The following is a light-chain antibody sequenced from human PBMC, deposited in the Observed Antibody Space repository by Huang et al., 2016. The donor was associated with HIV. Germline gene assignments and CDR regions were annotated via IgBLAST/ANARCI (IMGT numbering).Light chain of an antibody. J-gene: IGKJ5*01. Sequence: IVITQSPLSLPVTPGEPASISCRSSQSLLHSHGYNYLDWYLQKPGQAPQLLISLASNRASGVPDRLSGSGSVTDFTLKISRVEAEDVGVYFCMQALQTPRTFGQGTRLEIK. CDR3: MQALQTPRT. CDR2: LAS. V-gene: IGKV2-28*01. CDR1: QSLLHSHGYNY.